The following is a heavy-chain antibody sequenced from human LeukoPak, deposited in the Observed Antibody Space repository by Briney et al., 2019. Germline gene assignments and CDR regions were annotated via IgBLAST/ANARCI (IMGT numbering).Heavy chain of an antibody. V-gene: IGHV1-69*13. J-gene: IGHJ4*02. D-gene: IGHD5-18*01. CDR3: AGDRRGDTARED. CDR1: GGTFSSYA. CDR2: IIPIFGTA. Sequence: ASVKVSCKASGGTFSSYAISWVRQAPGQGLEWMGGIIPIFGTANYAQKFQGRVTITADESTSTAYMELSSLRSEDTAVYYCAGDRRGDTAREDWGQGTLVTVSS.